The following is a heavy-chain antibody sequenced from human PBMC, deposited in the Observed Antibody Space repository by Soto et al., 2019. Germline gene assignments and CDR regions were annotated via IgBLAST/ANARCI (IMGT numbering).Heavy chain of an antibody. D-gene: IGHD4-4*01. Sequence: GGSLRLSWAASGFTFSTYTMSWVRQAPEKGLEWVSDMSGRGTSTYYADSVKGRFTISRDNCKNTLYLRMNRLRDEDTYVNYCTTTLYSNAVLPEGYWGQGTLVTVSS. CDR3: TTTLYSNAVLPEGY. CDR1: GFTFSTYT. V-gene: IGHV3-23*01. J-gene: IGHJ4*02. CDR2: MSGRGTST.